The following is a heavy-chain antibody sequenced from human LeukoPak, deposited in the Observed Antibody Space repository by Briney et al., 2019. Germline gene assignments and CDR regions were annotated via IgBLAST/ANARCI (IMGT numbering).Heavy chain of an antibody. V-gene: IGHV1-18*04. CDR2: ISAYNGNT. CDR1: GYTFTSYG. J-gene: IGHJ5*02. CDR3: AGVVPAAGARFDP. Sequence: GASVKVSCKASGYTFTSYGISWVRQAPGQGLEGMGWISAYNGNTNYAQKLQGRVTMTTDTSTSTAYMELRSPRSDDTAVYYCAGVVPAAGARFDPWGQGTLVTVSS. D-gene: IGHD2-2*01.